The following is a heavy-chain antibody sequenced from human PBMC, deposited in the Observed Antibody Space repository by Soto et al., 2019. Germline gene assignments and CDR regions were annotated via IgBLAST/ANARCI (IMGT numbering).Heavy chain of an antibody. V-gene: IGHV4-30-4*01. CDR3: ARTYYDFWSGYPGVAIDY. CDR1: GGSISSGDYY. D-gene: IGHD3-3*01. Sequence: QVQLQESGPGLVKPSQTLSLTCTVSGGSISSGDYYWSWIRQPPGKGLEWIGYIYYSGSTYYNPSLKSRVTISVDTSKNQFSLKLSSVTAADTAVYYCARTYYDFWSGYPGVAIDYWGQGTLVTVSS. CDR2: IYYSGST. J-gene: IGHJ4*02.